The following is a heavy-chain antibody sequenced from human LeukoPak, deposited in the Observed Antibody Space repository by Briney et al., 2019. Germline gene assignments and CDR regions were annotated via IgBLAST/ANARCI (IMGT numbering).Heavy chain of an antibody. CDR1: GFTFGSYA. V-gene: IGHV3-23*01. Sequence: PGGSLRLSCAASGFTFGSYAMSWVRQAPGKGLEWVSAISGSGGSTYYADSVKGRFTISRDNSKNTLYLQMNSLRAEDTAVYYCAKDQDYYGSGSYSPFDYWGQGTLVTVSS. CDR3: AKDQDYYGSGSYSPFDY. J-gene: IGHJ4*02. D-gene: IGHD3-10*01. CDR2: ISGSGGST.